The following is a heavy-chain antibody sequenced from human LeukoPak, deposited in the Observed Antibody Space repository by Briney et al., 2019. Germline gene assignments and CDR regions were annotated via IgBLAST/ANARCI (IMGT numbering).Heavy chain of an antibody. Sequence: GGSLRLSCAASGFTFSDHYMDWVRQAPGKGLEWVGRTRNKANSYTTEYAASVKGRFTISRDDSKNSLYLQMNSLKTEDTAVYYCARKGDSSGWSYAFDIWGQGTMVTVSS. CDR3: ARKGDSSGWSYAFDI. D-gene: IGHD6-19*01. J-gene: IGHJ3*02. CDR1: GFTFSDHY. V-gene: IGHV3-72*01. CDR2: TRNKANSYTT.